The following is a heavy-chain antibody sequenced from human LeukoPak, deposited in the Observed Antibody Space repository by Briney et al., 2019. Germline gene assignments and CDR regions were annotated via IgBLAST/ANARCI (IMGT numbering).Heavy chain of an antibody. CDR2: VFHTGTA. CDR3: TKNDVGDHGT. CDR1: GASISRTTYY. D-gene: IGHD4-17*01. V-gene: IGHV4-39*01. J-gene: IGHJ5*02. Sequence: SETLSLTCSVSGASISRTTYYWGWIRQPPGKGLEWIGSVFHTGTAYYNPSLRSRVTLSVDTSKNQFSLKMSSVTAADTAVYYCTKNDVGDHGTWGQGTLVAVSS.